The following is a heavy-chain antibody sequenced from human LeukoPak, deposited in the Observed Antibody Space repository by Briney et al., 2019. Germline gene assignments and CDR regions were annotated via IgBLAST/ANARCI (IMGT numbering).Heavy chain of an antibody. CDR1: GYTVTSYG. V-gene: IGHV1-18*01. Sequence: ASVKVSCKASGYTVTSYGISWVRQAPGQGLEWMGWMTAYNDNTYYAQELQGRVTMTTDTSTSTAYMELRSLRSDDTAVYYCARDLRRGSSSWYVSGGDYWGQGTLVTVSS. J-gene: IGHJ4*02. CDR3: ARDLRRGSSSWYVSGGDY. D-gene: IGHD6-13*01. CDR2: MTAYNDNT.